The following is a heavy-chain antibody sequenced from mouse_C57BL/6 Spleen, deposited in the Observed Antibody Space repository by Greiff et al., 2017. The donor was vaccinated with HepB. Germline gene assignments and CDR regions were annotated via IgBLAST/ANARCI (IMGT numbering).Heavy chain of an antibody. Sequence: VQLKESGGGLVQPGESLKLSCESNEYEFPSHDMSWVRKTPEKRLELVAAINSDGGSTYYPDTMERRFIISRDNTKKTLYLQMSSLRSEDTALYYCARGIYYSNYDGYAMDYWGQGTSVTVSS. V-gene: IGHV5-2*01. J-gene: IGHJ4*01. CDR1: EYEFPSHD. CDR3: ARGIYYSNYDGYAMDY. CDR2: INSDGGST. D-gene: IGHD2-5*01.